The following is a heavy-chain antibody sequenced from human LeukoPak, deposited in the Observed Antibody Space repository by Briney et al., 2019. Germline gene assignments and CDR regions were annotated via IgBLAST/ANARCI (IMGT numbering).Heavy chain of an antibody. D-gene: IGHD3-10*01. CDR2: IWYDGSNK. CDR3: ARDRGSMVRGALRWFDP. J-gene: IGHJ5*02. V-gene: IGHV3-33*01. Sequence: GGSLRLSCAASGFTFSSYGMHWVRQAPGKGLEWVAVIWYDGSNKYYADSVKGRFTISRDNSKNTLYLQMNSLRAEDTAVYYCARDRGSMVRGALRWFDPWGQGTLVTVSS. CDR1: GFTFSSYG.